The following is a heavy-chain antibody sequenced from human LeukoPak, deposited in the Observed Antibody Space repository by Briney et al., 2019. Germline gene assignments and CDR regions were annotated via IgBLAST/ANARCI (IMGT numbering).Heavy chain of an antibody. CDR3: ARGAPVAVTSCFDP. J-gene: IGHJ5*02. CDR2: INPNSGGT. CDR1: EYTFTDYY. V-gene: IGHV1-2*02. Sequence: ASVKVSCKASEYTFTDYYMHWVRQAPGQGLEWMGWINPNSGGTNYAQKFQGRVTMTRDTSISTAYMDLSRLTSDDTAVYYCARGAPVAVTSCFDPWGQGTLVTVYS. D-gene: IGHD6-19*01.